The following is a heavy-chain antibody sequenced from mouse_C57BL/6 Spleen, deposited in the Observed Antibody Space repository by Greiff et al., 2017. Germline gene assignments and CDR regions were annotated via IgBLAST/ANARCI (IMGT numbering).Heavy chain of an antibody. CDR1: GYAFSSSW. J-gene: IGHJ1*03. V-gene: IGHV1-82*01. CDR3: ARKDYDRYFDV. Sequence: VQLQQSGPELVKPGASVKISCKASGYAFSSSWMNWVKQRPGKGLEWIGRIYPGDGDTNYNGKFKGKATLTADKSSSTAYMQLSSLTSEDSAVYFCARKDYDRYFDVWGTGTTVTVSS. CDR2: IYPGDGDT. D-gene: IGHD2-4*01.